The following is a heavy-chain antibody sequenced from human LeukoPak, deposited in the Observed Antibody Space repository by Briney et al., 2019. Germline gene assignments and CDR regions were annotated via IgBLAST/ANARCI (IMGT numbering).Heavy chain of an antibody. D-gene: IGHD1-26*01. J-gene: IGHJ5*02. CDR2: INPSGGST. V-gene: IGHV1-46*01. CDR3: ATWEWELLRNWFDP. Sequence: ASVKVSCKASGYIFTSYFMHWVRQAPGQGLEWMGLINPSGGSTRYAQKFQGRVTMTRDMSTSTVYMELSSLRSEDTAVYYCATWEWELLRNWFDPWGQGTLVTVSS. CDR1: GYIFTSYF.